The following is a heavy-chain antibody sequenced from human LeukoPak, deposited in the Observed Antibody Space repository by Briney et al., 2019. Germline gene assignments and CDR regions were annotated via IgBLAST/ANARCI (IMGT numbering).Heavy chain of an antibody. CDR2: ISSDGGST. CDR3: AKDSPRTVTTWY. V-gene: IGHV3-64D*06. Sequence: GGSLRLSCAASGFTFSNAWMSWVRQAPGKGPESVSAISSDGGSTYYADSVKGRFTISRDNSKNTLYLQMNSLRAEDTAVYYCAKDSPRTVTTWYWGQGTLATVSS. D-gene: IGHD4-17*01. J-gene: IGHJ4*02. CDR1: GFTFSNAW.